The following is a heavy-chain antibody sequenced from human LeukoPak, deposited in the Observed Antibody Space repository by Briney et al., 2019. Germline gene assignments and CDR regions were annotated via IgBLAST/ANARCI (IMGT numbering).Heavy chain of an antibody. CDR1: GYTFTSYD. CDR2: MNPNSGNT. Sequence: SVKVSCKAPGYTFTSYDINWVRQATGQGLEWMGWMNPNSGNTGYAQKFQGRVTMTRNTSISTAYMELSSLRSEDTAVYYCARGTEYYYDSSGYYYAYWGQGTLVTVSS. V-gene: IGHV1-8*01. D-gene: IGHD3-22*01. J-gene: IGHJ4*02. CDR3: ARGTEYYYDSSGYYYAY.